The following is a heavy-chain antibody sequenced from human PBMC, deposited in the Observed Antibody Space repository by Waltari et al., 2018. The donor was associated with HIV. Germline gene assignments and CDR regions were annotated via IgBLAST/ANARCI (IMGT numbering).Heavy chain of an antibody. CDR1: GFTVGSND. Sequence: EVQLVESGGGLIKPGGSLRPSCSASGFTVGSNDLHRVRPAPWKGMEWVSVVYSGGSTYYADSVKGRFTISRDNSKNTLYLQMNSLRAEDTAVYYCARHVDTAMGDAFDIWGQGTMVTVSS. CDR3: ARHVDTAMGDAFDI. CDR2: VYSGGST. V-gene: IGHV3-53*01. D-gene: IGHD5-18*01. J-gene: IGHJ3*02.